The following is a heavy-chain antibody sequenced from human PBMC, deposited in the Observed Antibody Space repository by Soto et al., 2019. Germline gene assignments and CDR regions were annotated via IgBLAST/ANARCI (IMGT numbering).Heavy chain of an antibody. CDR1: GFTFSSYA. Sequence: GGSLRLSCAASGFTFSSYAMHWVRQAPGKGLEWVAVISYDGSNKYYADSVKGRFTISRDNSKNTLYLQMNSLRAEDTAVYYCARVIYDFWSGSHYYYGMDVWGQGTTVTVSS. D-gene: IGHD3-3*01. J-gene: IGHJ6*02. CDR2: ISYDGSNK. CDR3: ARVIYDFWSGSHYYYGMDV. V-gene: IGHV3-30-3*01.